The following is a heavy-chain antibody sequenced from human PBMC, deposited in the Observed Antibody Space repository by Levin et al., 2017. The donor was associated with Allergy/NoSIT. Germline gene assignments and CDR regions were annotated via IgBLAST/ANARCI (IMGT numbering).Heavy chain of an antibody. Sequence: GGSLRLSCAASGFTFSSYSMNWVRQAPGKGLEWVSSISSSSSYIYYADSVRGRFTISRDNAKNSLYLQMNSLRAEDTAVYYCARDRGYSGYDTGEGFGDYWGQGTLVTVSS. CDR2: ISSSSSYI. V-gene: IGHV3-21*01. D-gene: IGHD5-12*01. CDR1: GFTFSSYS. CDR3: ARDRGYSGYDTGEGFGDY. J-gene: IGHJ4*02.